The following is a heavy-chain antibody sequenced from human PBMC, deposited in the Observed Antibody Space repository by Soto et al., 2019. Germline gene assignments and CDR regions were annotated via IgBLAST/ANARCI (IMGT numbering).Heavy chain of an antibody. CDR3: ASRPGWECGELYDYGMDV. CDR2: IIPIFGTA. V-gene: IGHV1-69*01. J-gene: IGHJ6*02. D-gene: IGHD3-10*01. CDR1: GGTFSSYA. Sequence: QVQLVQSGAEVKKPGSSVKVSCKASGGTFSSYAISWVRQAPGQGLEWMGGIIPIFGTANYAQKFQGRVTITADESTSTAYMELSSLRSEDTAVYYCASRPGWECGELYDYGMDVWGQGTTVTVSS.